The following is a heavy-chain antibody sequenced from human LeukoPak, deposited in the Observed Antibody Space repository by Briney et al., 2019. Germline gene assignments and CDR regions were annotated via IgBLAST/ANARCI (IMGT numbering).Heavy chain of an antibody. CDR1: GGSINSFY. V-gene: IGHV4-59*01. Sequence: ASVTLSLTCTVSGGSINSFYWSWIRQPPGRGLEWIGFVHHTGSTNYDPSLKSRVTMSIDTSKNHFSLTLKSVTAADTAVYYCATKMSGYWYFDFWGRGTLVTV. CDR2: VHHTGST. D-gene: IGHD3-10*01. CDR3: ATKMSGYWYFDF. J-gene: IGHJ2*01.